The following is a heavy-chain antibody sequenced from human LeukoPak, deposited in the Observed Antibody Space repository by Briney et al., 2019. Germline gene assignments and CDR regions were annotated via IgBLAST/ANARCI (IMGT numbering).Heavy chain of an antibody. D-gene: IGHD4-17*01. Sequence: GRSLRLSCAASGFTFSSYGMHWVRQAPGKGLEWVAVIWFDGSNKYYADSVKGRFTISRDNSKNTLYLQMNSLRAEDTAVYYCASSYGDREKSYWGQGTPVTVSS. V-gene: IGHV3-33*01. CDR3: ASSYGDREKSY. CDR1: GFTFSSYG. CDR2: IWFDGSNK. J-gene: IGHJ4*02.